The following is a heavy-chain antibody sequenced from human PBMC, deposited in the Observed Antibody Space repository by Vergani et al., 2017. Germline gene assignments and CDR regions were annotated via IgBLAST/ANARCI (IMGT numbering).Heavy chain of an antibody. J-gene: IGHJ6*03. V-gene: IGHV1-69*12. Sequence: QVQLVQSGAEVKKPGSSVKVSCKASGGTFSSYAISWVRQAPGQGLEWMGGIIPIFGTANYAQKFQGRVTLTADESTSTAYMELSSLRSEDTAVYYCARDRREDFWSGMRPPNNYMDGWGKGTTVTVSS. CDR3: ARDRREDFWSGMRPPNNYMDG. D-gene: IGHD3-3*01. CDR1: GGTFSSYA. CDR2: IIPIFGTA.